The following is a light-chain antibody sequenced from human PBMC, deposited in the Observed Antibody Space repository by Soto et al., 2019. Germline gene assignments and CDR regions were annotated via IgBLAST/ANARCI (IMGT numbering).Light chain of an antibody. CDR3: QQSYSTLPIT. CDR2: AAS. J-gene: IGKJ5*01. V-gene: IGKV1-39*01. CDR1: QSISSY. Sequence: DIQMTQSPSSVSASVGDRVTITCRASQSISSYLNWYRHKPGKVPTLLIYAASTLQSGVPSRFSGSGSGTDFTLTISNLKPEDFATYYCQQSYSTLPITFGQGTRLEIK.